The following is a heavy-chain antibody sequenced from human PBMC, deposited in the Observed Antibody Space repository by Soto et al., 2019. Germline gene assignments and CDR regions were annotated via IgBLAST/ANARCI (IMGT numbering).Heavy chain of an antibody. CDR2: VFHSGTT. CDR1: GYSINSGYF. Sequence: SETLSLTCAVSGYSINSGYFWGWIRQPPGKGLEWIGSVFHSGTTYYNPSLKSRVTISVDTSKNQFSLSLTSVTAADTAMYYCVRDPHYYDNVNYVEYWGPGILVTVSS. D-gene: IGHD3-22*01. V-gene: IGHV4-38-2*01. J-gene: IGHJ4*02. CDR3: VRDPHYYDNVNYVEY.